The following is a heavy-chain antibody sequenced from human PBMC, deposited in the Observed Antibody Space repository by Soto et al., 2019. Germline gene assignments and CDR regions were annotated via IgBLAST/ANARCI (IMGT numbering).Heavy chain of an antibody. D-gene: IGHD3-10*01. CDR3: ARGKVVRGSYVTLDY. V-gene: IGHV4-34*01. Sequence: QVQLQQWGAGLLKPSETLSLTSAVYGGSFSGYYWSWIRQPPGKGLERIGEINHSGSTNYNPSLKSRVTLAVDTSKNQFSLKLSSVTAADTAVYYCARGKVVRGSYVTLDYWGQGTLVTVSS. CDR1: GGSFSGYY. J-gene: IGHJ4*02. CDR2: INHSGST.